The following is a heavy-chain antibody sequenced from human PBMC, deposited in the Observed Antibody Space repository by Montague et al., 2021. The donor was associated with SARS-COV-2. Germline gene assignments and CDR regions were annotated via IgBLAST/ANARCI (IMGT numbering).Heavy chain of an antibody. J-gene: IGHJ5*01. CDR2: IYYRGST. V-gene: IGHV4-59*01. D-gene: IGHD5-24*01. CDR1: GGSINSYY. CDR3: AREDRWNWFDP. Sequence: SETLSLTCTVSGGSINSYYWSWIRQPPGKGLEWIGYIYYRGSTNYNPSLETRVTISVDTSKNQFSLKLSSVTAADTAVYYCAREDRWNWFDPWGQGTLVIVSS.